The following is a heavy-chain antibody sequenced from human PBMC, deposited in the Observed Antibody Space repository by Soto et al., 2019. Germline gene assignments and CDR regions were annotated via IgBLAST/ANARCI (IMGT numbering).Heavy chain of an antibody. CDR1: GFTFSNAW. CDR2: IKSKTDGGTT. V-gene: IGHV3-15*01. CDR3: TTRDFTTVTTFDAFDI. D-gene: IGHD4-17*01. Sequence: GGSLRLSCAASGFTFSNAWMSWVRQAPGKGLEWVGRIKSKTDGGTTDYAAPVKGRFTISRDDSKNTLYLQMNSLKTEDTAVYYCTTRDFTTVTTFDAFDIWGQGTMVTVSS. J-gene: IGHJ3*02.